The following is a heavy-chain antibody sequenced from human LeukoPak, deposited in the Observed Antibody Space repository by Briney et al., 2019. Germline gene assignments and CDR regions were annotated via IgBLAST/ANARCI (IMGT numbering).Heavy chain of an antibody. J-gene: IGHJ4*02. CDR3: ASSGYYLYYFDY. Sequence: SQTLSLTCTVSGGSISTGDYYWSWIPQPAGKGLEWIGRLYTSGSTNYNPSLKSRVTILVDKSKNQFSVKPRSVSAGDTAVYYCASSGYYLYYFDYWGQGTLVTVSS. D-gene: IGHD3-22*01. CDR1: GGSISTGDYY. V-gene: IGHV4-61*02. CDR2: LYTSGST.